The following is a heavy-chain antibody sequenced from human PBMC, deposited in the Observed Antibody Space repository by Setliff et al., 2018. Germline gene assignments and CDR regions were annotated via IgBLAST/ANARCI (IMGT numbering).Heavy chain of an antibody. CDR1: GGSISGYY. J-gene: IGHJ4*02. V-gene: IGHV4-4*08. Sequence: SETLSLTCTVSGGSISGYYWGWIRQPPGKGLEWIGNIYTSGNTNYNPSLKSRVSISVDTSKNQFSLKLRSVTAADTAVFYCARGRGDSTYWSALPYFDSWGQGALVTVSS. D-gene: IGHD2-8*02. CDR3: ARGRGDSTYWSALPYFDS. CDR2: IYTSGNT.